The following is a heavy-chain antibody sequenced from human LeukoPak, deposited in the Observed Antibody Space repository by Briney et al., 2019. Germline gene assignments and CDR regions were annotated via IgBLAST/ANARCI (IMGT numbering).Heavy chain of an antibody. J-gene: IGHJ5*02. V-gene: IGHV4-4*07. D-gene: IGHD3-22*01. Sequence: SETLSLTCTASGGSINMYYWSWIRQPAGKGLEWIGRIHTSGSTSYNHSLKSRVIMSVDTSKQQFSLKLRSVTAADTAVYYCARDRYYYDTNGYHSDFDNWGQGTLVTVSS. CDR1: GGSINMYY. CDR3: ARDRYYYDTNGYHSDFDN. CDR2: IHTSGST.